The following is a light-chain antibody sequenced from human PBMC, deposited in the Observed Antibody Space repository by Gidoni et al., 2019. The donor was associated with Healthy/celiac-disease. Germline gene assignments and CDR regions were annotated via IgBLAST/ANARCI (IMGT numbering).Light chain of an antibody. CDR2: AAS. J-gene: IGKJ1*01. CDR3: QQYYSYPPWT. CDR1: QGISSD. Sequence: AIRMTQSPSSFSASTGDRVTITCRASQGISSDLAWYQHKPGKAPKLLIYAASTLQSGVPSRFSGSGSGTDFTLTISCLQSEDFATYYCQQYYSYPPWTFGQGTKVEIK. V-gene: IGKV1-8*01.